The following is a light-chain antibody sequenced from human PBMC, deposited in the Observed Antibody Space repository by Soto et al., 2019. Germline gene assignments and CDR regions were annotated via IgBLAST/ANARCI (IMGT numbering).Light chain of an antibody. J-gene: IGKJ4*01. V-gene: IGKV3-15*01. Sequence: EIVMTQSPATLSVSPGERATLSCRASQSISSSLAWYQQKPGQAPRLLIYGASARATGIPARFRGSGYGTQFTLTISSLQSEDFAVYHCQQYYTWPLTFGGGTKVEIK. CDR1: QSISSS. CDR2: GAS. CDR3: QQYYTWPLT.